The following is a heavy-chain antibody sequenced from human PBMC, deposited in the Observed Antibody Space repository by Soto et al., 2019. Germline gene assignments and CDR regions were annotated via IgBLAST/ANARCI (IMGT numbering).Heavy chain of an antibody. CDR2: ISAYNGNT. J-gene: IGHJ6*03. V-gene: IGHV1-18*01. CDR3: ARGLTTVTPYYYYYMDV. D-gene: IGHD4-4*01. CDR1: GYTFTSYG. Sequence: ASVKVSCKASGYTFTSYGISWVRQAPGQGLEWMGWISAYNGNTNYAQKLQGRVTMTTDTSTSTAYMELRSLRSDDTAVYYCARGLTTVTPYYYYYMDVWGKGTTVTVSS.